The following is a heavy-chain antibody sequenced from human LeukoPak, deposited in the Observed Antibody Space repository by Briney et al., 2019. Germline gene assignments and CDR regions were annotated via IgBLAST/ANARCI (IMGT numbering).Heavy chain of an antibody. CDR2: ISGSGGST. CDR3: APGLYYDFCSAAY. D-gene: IGHD3-3*01. J-gene: IGHJ4*02. Sequence: PPGRSLRLSCAASAFTFSSYAISCVRQPPGKWLEWVSSISGSGGSTYYADSVKGRFTLSRDNSKNTLYLQMNSLRADDTGVYYCAPGLYYDFCSAAYWGQGTLVTVSS. V-gene: IGHV3-23*01. CDR1: AFTFSSYA.